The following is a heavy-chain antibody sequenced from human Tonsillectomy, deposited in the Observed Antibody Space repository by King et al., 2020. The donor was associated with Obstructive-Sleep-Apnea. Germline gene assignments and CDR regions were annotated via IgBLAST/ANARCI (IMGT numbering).Heavy chain of an antibody. CDR2: IYSGGST. V-gene: IGHV3-53*04. D-gene: IGHD3-16*02. CDR1: GFTVSSNY. J-gene: IGHJ4*02. CDR3: ARVGTARSLGGYVWGSYPEDY. Sequence: QLVQSGGGLVQPGGSLRLSCAASGFTVSSNYMSWVRQAPGKGLEWVSVIYSGGSTYYADSVKGRFTISRHNSKNTLYLQMNSLRAEDTAVYYCARVGTARSLGGYVWGSYPEDYWGQGTLVTVSS.